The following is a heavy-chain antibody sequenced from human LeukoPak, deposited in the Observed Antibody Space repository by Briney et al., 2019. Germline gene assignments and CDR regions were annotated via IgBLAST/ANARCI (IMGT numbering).Heavy chain of an antibody. J-gene: IGHJ4*02. V-gene: IGHV4-31*03. CDR2: IYYSGST. CDR3: ARDVPRGYSYGAFDY. CDR1: GGSINSGGSY. Sequence: KTSETLSLTCTVSGGSINSGGSYWSWIRRHPGKGLEWIGYIYYSGSTYYNPSLKSRVTISVDTSKNQFSLKLSSVTAADTAVYYCARDVPRGYSYGAFDYWGQGTLVTVSS. D-gene: IGHD5-18*01.